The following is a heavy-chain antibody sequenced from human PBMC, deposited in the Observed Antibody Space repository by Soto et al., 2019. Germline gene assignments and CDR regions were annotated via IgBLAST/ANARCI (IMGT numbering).Heavy chain of an antibody. D-gene: IGHD1-26*01. CDR2: IYYSGST. V-gene: IGHV4-61*01. CDR3: ARDFAAYTSGSYSSSDYYYYGMDV. CDR1: GGSVSSGSYY. J-gene: IGHJ6*02. Sequence: SETLSLTCTVSGGSVSSGSYYWSWIRQPPGKGLEWIGYIYYSGSTNYNPSLKSRVTISVDTSKNQFSLKLSSVTAADTAVYYCARDFAAYTSGSYSSSDYYYYGMDVWGQGTTVTVSS.